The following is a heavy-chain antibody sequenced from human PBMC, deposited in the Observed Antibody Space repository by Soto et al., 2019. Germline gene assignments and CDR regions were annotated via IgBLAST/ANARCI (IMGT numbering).Heavy chain of an antibody. CDR3: ARDRGVXVPAAIKGYHYYYGMDV. CDR1: GCTFSSYA. CDR2: IIPIFGTA. V-gene: IGHV1-69*13. J-gene: IGHJ6*02. Sequence: SVKVSCQASGCTFSSYAISWVRQAPGQGLEWMGGIIPIFGTANYAQQFQGRVTITADESTSTAYMELSRLRSEDTAVYYCARDRGVXVPAAIKGYHYYYGMDVWGQGTTVTVPS. D-gene: IGHD2-2*01.